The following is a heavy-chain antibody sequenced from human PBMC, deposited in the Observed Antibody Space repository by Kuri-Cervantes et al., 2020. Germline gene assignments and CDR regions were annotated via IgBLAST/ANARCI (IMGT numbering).Heavy chain of an antibody. CDR1: GYIFTNYQ. CDR2: INPGSGST. V-gene: IGHV1-46*01. D-gene: IGHD1-26*01. CDR3: ARDDAWELPPYGMDV. Sequence: ASVKVSCKASGYIFTNYQMHWVRQTPGQGLEWMGIINPGSGSTSYAQKFQGRVSMTRDTSTSTVYTELSSLTSDDTAVYYCARDDAWELPPYGMDVWGQGTTVTVSS. J-gene: IGHJ6*02.